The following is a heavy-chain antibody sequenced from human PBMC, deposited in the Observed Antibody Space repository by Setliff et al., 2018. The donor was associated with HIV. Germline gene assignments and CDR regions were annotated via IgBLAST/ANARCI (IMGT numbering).Heavy chain of an antibody. CDR1: GYTFTSYY. D-gene: IGHD6-6*01. J-gene: IGHJ4*02. Sequence: SVKVSCKASGYTFTSYYIHWVRQAPGQGLEWLGRIIPVFGPPNYAEKFQRRLTITADESTNTAYMELIGLKSEDTAVYYCARDPTGGAARFDYWGQGTLVTVSS. CDR2: IIPVFGPP. V-gene: IGHV1-69*13. CDR3: ARDPTGGAARFDY.